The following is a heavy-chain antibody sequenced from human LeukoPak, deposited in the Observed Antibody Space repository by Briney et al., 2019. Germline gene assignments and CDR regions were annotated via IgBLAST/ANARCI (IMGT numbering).Heavy chain of an antibody. CDR3: AKDLRGRELLYDWYFDL. CDR2: IRYDGSNK. D-gene: IGHD1-26*01. CDR1: GFTFSNYA. J-gene: IGHJ2*01. V-gene: IGHV3-30*02. Sequence: PGGSLRLSCAASGFTFSNYAMHWVRQAPGKGLEWVAFIRYDGSNKYYADSVKGRFTITRDNSKNTLYLQMNSLRAEDTAVYYCAKDLRGRELLYDWYFDLWGRGTLVTVSS.